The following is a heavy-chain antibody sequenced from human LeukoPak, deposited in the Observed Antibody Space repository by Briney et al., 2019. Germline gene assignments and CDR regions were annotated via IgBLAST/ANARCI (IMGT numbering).Heavy chain of an antibody. D-gene: IGHD3-22*01. CDR3: ARKVLYYDSSGYLVGRFDP. Sequence: SETLSLTCSASSGSITGYYWSWIRQPAGKGLEWIGRIHNSGHANYNPSLKSRVTISVDTSKNQFSLKLSSVTAADTAVYYCARKVLYYDSSGYLVGRFDPWGQGTLVTVSS. CDR1: SGSITGYY. V-gene: IGHV4-4*07. CDR2: IHNSGHA. J-gene: IGHJ5*02.